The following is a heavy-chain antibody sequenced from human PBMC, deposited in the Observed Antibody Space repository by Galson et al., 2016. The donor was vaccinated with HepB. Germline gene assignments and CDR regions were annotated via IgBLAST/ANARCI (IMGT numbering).Heavy chain of an antibody. D-gene: IGHD5/OR15-5a*01. J-gene: IGHJ5*02. CDR1: GGSFSSGGYY. Sequence: TLSLTCTFSGGSFSSGGYYWSWIRQHPGKGREWIGYVYYSGITYHNLSLKSRVTISEDTSKNQFSLKLSSVTAADTAVYYCARGVGGVGWFDPWGQGTLVTVSS. CDR3: ARGVGGVGWFDP. V-gene: IGHV4-31*03. CDR2: VYYSGIT.